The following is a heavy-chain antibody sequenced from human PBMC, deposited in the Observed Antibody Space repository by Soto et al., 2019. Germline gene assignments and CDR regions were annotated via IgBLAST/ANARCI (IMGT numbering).Heavy chain of an antibody. D-gene: IGHD6-13*01. Sequence: QVQLVQSGAEVKKPGASVKVSCKASGYTFTGYYMHWVRQAPGQGLEWMGWINPNSGGTNYAQKFQGWVTMTRDTSISTADMELSRLRSDDTAVYYCARDGSNTPDMSIAAAPPPGYYYGMDVWGQGTTVTVSS. J-gene: IGHJ6*02. CDR3: ARDGSNTPDMSIAAAPPPGYYYGMDV. CDR1: GYTFTGYY. V-gene: IGHV1-2*04. CDR2: INPNSGGT.